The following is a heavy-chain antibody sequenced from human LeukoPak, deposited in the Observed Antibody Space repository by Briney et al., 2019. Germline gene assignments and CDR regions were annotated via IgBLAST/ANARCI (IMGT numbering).Heavy chain of an antibody. Sequence: SGGSPRLSCAASGFTVSSNYVSWVRQAPGKGLEWVSVIYSGGSTYYADSVKGRFTISRDNSKNTLYLQMNSLRAEDTAVYYCARDRDYGGNDYWGQGTLVTVSS. CDR3: ARDRDYGGNDY. V-gene: IGHV3-53*01. J-gene: IGHJ4*02. CDR1: GFTVSSNY. D-gene: IGHD4-17*01. CDR2: IYSGGST.